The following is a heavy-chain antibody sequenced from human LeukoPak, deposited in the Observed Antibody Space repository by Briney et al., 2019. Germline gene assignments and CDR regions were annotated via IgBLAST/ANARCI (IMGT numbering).Heavy chain of an antibody. D-gene: IGHD4-17*01. V-gene: IGHV3-21*01. J-gene: IGHJ4*02. CDR3: ATWDDYGDYVAFEY. CDR2: ISSSATYI. Sequence: PGGSLRLSCVGSGFTFSSYTMNWVRQAPGKGLEWVSSISSSATYIYYADSVRGRFTISRDDAKNSLFLHMNSLRAEDTAVYYCATWDDYGDYVAFEYWGQGTLVTVSS. CDR1: GFTFSSYT.